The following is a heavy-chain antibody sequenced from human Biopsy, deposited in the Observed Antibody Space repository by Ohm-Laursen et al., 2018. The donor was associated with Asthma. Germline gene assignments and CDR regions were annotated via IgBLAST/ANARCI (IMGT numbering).Heavy chain of an antibody. CDR1: GFTFGDYW. CDR2: IKHGGSEK. V-gene: IGHV3-7*01. J-gene: IGHJ1*01. D-gene: IGHD3-3*02. Sequence: LSLTCTASGFTFGDYWMSWVRQVPGKGLEWVANIKHGGSEKNHVDSLKGRFTISRDNAKNSLYLQMNSLRAEDTAVYYCARTFHFWSPYHAEHYQLWGQGTLVTVSS. CDR3: ARTFHFWSPYHAEHYQL.